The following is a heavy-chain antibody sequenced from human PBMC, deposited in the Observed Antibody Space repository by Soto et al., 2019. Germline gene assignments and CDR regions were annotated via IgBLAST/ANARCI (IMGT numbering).Heavy chain of an antibody. D-gene: IGHD3-22*01. J-gene: IGHJ4*02. CDR2: ISAYNGNT. V-gene: IGHV1-18*04. CDR1: GYTFTGYY. CDR3: ARGWDASYYYDSSGYYPPGY. Sequence: ASVKVSCKASGYTFTGYYMHWVRQAPGQGLEWMGWISAYNGNTNYAQKLQGRVTMATDTSTSTAYMELRSLRSDDTAVYYCARGWDASYYYDSSGYYPPGYWGQGTLVTVSS.